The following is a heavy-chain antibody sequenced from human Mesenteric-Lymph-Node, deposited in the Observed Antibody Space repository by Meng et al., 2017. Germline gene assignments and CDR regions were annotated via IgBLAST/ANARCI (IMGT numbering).Heavy chain of an antibody. D-gene: IGHD2/OR15-2a*01. CDR1: GGSIRSCDSC. CDR3: ARGFLSFVRVFDY. Sequence: LTVLGPALVTPSPTLSLTCTVSGGSIRSCDSCWSWIRQPPGKGLEWIGEINHSGSTNYNPSLKSRVTISVDTSKNQFSLKLSSVTAADTAVYYCARGFLSFVRVFDYWGQGTLVTVSS. V-gene: IGHV4-30-4*01. J-gene: IGHJ4*02. CDR2: INHSGST.